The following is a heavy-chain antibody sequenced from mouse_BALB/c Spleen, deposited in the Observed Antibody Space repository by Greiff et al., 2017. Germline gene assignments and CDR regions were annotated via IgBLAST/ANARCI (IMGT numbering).Heavy chain of an antibody. Sequence: DVMLVESGGGLVQPGGSLRLSCATSGFTFTDYYMSWVRQPPGKALEWLGFIRNKANGYTTEYSASVKGRFTISRDNSQSILYLQMNTLRAEDSATYCCARGYFDYWGQGTTLTVSS. V-gene: IGHV7-3*02. J-gene: IGHJ2*01. CDR2: IRNKANGYTT. CDR3: ARGYFDY. CDR1: GFTFTDYY.